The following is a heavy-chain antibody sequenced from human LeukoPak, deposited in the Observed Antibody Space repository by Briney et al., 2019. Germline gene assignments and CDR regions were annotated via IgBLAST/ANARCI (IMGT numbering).Heavy chain of an antibody. J-gene: IGHJ4*02. CDR1: GFTFSSYG. CDR2: IRYDGSNK. D-gene: IGHD3-16*02. Sequence: GGSLRLSCAASGFTFSSYGMHWVRQAPGKGLEWVAFIRYDGSNKYYADSVKGRFTISRDNSKNTLYLQMNSLRAEDTAAYYCAKQFMITFGGVIGNFDYWGQGTLVTVSS. V-gene: IGHV3-30*02. CDR3: AKQFMITFGGVIGNFDY.